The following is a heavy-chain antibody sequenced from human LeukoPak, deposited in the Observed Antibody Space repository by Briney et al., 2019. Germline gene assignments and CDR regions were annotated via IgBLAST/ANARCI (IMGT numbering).Heavy chain of an antibody. D-gene: IGHD4-23*01. CDR1: GGSFSGYY. CDR2: INHSGST. V-gene: IGHV4-34*01. Sequence: SETLSLTCAVYGGSFSGYYWSWIRQPPGKGLEWIGEINHSGSTNYKPSLKSRVTISVDTSKNQFSLKLSSVTAADTAVYYCASIGRGRTYGGNSGPFDIWGQGTMVTVSS. CDR3: ASIGRGRTYGGNSGPFDI. J-gene: IGHJ3*02.